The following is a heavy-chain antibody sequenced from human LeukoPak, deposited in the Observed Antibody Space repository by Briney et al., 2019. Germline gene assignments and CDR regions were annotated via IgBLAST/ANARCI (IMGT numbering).Heavy chain of an antibody. V-gene: IGHV3-48*03. D-gene: IGHD4-23*01. Sequence: GGSLRLSCAASGFTFSSYEMHWVRQAPGKGLKWVSYISSSGSTIYYADSVKGRFTISRDNAKNSLYLQMNSLRPEDTAVYYCARDYGGSSPFDYWGQGTLVTVSS. CDR3: ARDYGGSSPFDY. CDR2: ISSSGSTI. CDR1: GFTFSSYE. J-gene: IGHJ4*02.